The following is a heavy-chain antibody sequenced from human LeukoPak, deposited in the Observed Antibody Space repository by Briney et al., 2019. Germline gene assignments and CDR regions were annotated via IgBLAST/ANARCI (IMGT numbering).Heavy chain of an antibody. V-gene: IGHV3-23*01. CDR1: GFIFNDYA. CDR3: AKWTRTTLFRGDRARFDS. Sequence: PGGSLRLSCAASGFIFNDYAMSWVRQVPGKGLECVSVISASGGKTYYADFVKGRFTISRDTSKTTISLQMNSLRVEDSAVYYCAKWTRTTLFRGDRARFDSWGQGTLVTVSS. D-gene: IGHD3-10*01. CDR2: ISASGGKT. J-gene: IGHJ4*02.